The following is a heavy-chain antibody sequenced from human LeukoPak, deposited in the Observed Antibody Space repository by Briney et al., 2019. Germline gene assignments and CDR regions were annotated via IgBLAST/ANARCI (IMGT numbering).Heavy chain of an antibody. CDR3: ARVGRLGELSLFDY. V-gene: IGHV4-59*08. CDR1: GGSISSYY. CDR2: IYYSGST. J-gene: IGHJ4*02. Sequence: PSETLSLTCTVSGGSISSYYWSWIRQPPGKGLEWIGYIYYSGSTYYNPSLKSRVTISVDTSKNQFSLKLSSVTAADTAVYYCARVGRLGELSLFDYWGQGTLVTVSS. D-gene: IGHD3-16*02.